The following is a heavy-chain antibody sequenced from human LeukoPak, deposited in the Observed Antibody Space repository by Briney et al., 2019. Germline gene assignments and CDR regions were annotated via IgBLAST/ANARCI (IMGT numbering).Heavy chain of an antibody. Sequence: PGGSLRLSCAASGFTFSSYAMSWVRQAPGKGLEWVSAISGSGGSTYYADSVKGRFTISRDNSKNTLYLQMNSLRAEDTAVYYCASQETYYYDSSGPKFDYWGQGTLVTVSS. V-gene: IGHV3-23*01. CDR2: ISGSGGST. D-gene: IGHD3-22*01. J-gene: IGHJ4*02. CDR3: ASQETYYYDSSGPKFDY. CDR1: GFTFSSYA.